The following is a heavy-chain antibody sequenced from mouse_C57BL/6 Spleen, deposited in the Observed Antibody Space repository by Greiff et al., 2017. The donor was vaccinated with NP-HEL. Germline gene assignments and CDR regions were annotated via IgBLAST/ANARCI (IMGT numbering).Heavy chain of an antibody. CDR2: ISYDGSN. V-gene: IGHV3-6*01. J-gene: IGHJ2*01. CDR1: GYSITSGYY. D-gene: IGHD2-3*01. Sequence: DVKLQESGPGLVKPSQSLSLTCSVTGYSITSGYYWNWIRQFPGNKLEWMGYISYDGSNNYNPSLKNRISITRDTSKNQFFLKLNSVTTEDTATYYCARGSDGYYFYWGQGTTLTVSS. CDR3: ARGSDGYYFY.